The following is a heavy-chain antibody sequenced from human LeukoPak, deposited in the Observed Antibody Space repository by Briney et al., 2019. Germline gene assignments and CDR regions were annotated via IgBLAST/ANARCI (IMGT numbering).Heavy chain of an antibody. CDR3: ARAITYDSSGYYLWY. CDR1: GYTFTSYY. V-gene: IGHV1-46*01. D-gene: IGHD3-22*01. Sequence: ASVKVSCKASGYTFTSYYMHWVRQAPGQGLEWMGIINPSGGSTSYAQKFQGRVTMTRDTSTSTVCMELSSLRSEDTAVYYCARAITYDSSGYYLWYWGQGTLVTVSS. CDR2: INPSGGST. J-gene: IGHJ4*02.